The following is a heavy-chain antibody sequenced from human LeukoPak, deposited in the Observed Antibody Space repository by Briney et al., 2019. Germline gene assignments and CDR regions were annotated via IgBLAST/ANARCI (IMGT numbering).Heavy chain of an antibody. J-gene: IGHJ4*02. V-gene: IGHV3-7*04. CDR2: IKGDGSDK. D-gene: IGHD3-10*01. CDR3: ARPFGSGTYYQFDL. Sequence: GGSLRLSCAASGLAFSSYWMSWARQAPGKGLEWVANIKGDGSDKYYLDSLKGRFTVSRDNAKNSLYLQVNSLRADDTAVYYCARPFGSGTYYQFDLWGQGTLVTVSS. CDR1: GLAFSSYW.